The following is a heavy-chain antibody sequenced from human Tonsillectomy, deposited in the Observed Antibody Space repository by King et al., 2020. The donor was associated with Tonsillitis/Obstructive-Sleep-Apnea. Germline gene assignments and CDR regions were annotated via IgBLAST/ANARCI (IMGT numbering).Heavy chain of an antibody. V-gene: IGHV3-74*01. J-gene: IGHJ4*02. CDR1: GFTFSSYW. Sequence: VQLVQSGGGLVQPGGSLRLSCAASGFTFSSYWMHWVRQAPGKGLVWVSRINSDWSSTSYADSVKGRFTISRDNAKNTLYLQMNSLRAEDTAVYYCARDIGGSYRSRTFDYWGQGTLVTVSS. D-gene: IGHD1-26*01. CDR2: INSDWSST. CDR3: ARDIGGSYRSRTFDY.